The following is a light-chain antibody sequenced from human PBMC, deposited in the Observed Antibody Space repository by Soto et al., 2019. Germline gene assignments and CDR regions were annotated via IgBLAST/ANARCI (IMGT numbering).Light chain of an antibody. Sequence: EIVLTQSPGTLSLSPGERATLSCRASQSVSSSYLAWYQQKLAQAPRPLIYGASSRATAIQDRYSGSGSGTDFTLTISRLEPEDFAVYYCHQYDSSPLTFGGGTKVEIK. V-gene: IGKV3-20*01. CDR3: HQYDSSPLT. CDR2: GAS. CDR1: QSVSSSY. J-gene: IGKJ4*01.